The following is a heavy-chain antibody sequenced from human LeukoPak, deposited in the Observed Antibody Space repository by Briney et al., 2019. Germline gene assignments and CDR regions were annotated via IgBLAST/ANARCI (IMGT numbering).Heavy chain of an antibody. D-gene: IGHD6-13*01. Sequence: GGSLRLSCAASGFTFNYYSMNWVRQAPGKGLEWVSSISSNSNYIYYADSVKGRFTISRDNAKSSLYLQMNSLRVEDTAVYYCARDRAAASVDCFDPWGQGTLVTVSS. CDR1: GFTFNYYS. J-gene: IGHJ5*02. V-gene: IGHV3-21*01. CDR2: ISSNSNYI. CDR3: ARDRAAASVDCFDP.